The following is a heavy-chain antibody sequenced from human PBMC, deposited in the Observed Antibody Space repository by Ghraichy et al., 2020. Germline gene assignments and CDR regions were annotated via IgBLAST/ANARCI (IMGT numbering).Heavy chain of an antibody. J-gene: IGHJ6*02. CDR1: GFTFSSYA. Sequence: GGSLRLSCAASGFTFSSYAMSWVRQAPGKRLEWVSAISGSGGSTYYADSVKGRFTISRDNSKNTLYLQMNSLRAEDTAVYYCAKDLPTIFGVVSVYYYGMDVWGQGTTVTVSS. CDR3: AKDLPTIFGVVSVYYYGMDV. D-gene: IGHD3-3*01. CDR2: ISGSGGST. V-gene: IGHV3-23*01.